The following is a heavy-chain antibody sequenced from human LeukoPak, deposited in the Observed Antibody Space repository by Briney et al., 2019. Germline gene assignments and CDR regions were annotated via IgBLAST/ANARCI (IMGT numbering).Heavy chain of an antibody. CDR3: ARDVEEYCSSTSCYIVDY. CDR1: GYTFTGYY. D-gene: IGHD2-2*01. Sequence: ASVKGSCKASGYTFTGYYMHWVRQAPGQGLEWMGWINPNSGGTNYAQKFQGRVTMTRDTSISTAYMELSRLRSDDTAVYYCARDVEEYCSSTSCYIVDYWGQGTLVTVSS. CDR2: INPNSGGT. V-gene: IGHV1-2*02. J-gene: IGHJ4*02.